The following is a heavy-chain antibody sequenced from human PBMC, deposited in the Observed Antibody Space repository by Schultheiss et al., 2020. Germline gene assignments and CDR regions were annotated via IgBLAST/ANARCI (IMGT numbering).Heavy chain of an antibody. CDR3: VKGAWYASTNDGY. CDR1: GFTFSSYS. CDR2: IYSGGST. D-gene: IGHD5/OR15-5a*01. V-gene: IGHV3-NL1*01. Sequence: GGSLRLSCAASGFTFSSYSMNWVRQAPGKGLEWVSVIYSGGSTYYADSVSGRFTISRDDPKNTLSLQMNGLRDEDTAVYYCVKGAWYASTNDGYWGQGTLVNVSS. J-gene: IGHJ4*02.